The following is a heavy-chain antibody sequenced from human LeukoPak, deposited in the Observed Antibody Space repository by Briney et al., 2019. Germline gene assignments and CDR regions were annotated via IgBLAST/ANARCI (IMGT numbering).Heavy chain of an antibody. J-gene: IGHJ4*02. V-gene: IGHV3-74*01. CDR1: GFTFSSHW. CDR3: ARDPYQPLFFDY. Sequence: GGSLRLSCAASGFTFSSHWMHWVRQAPGKGLVWVSRINSDGSSTSYADSVKGRFTISRDNAKNTLYLRMNSLRAEDTAVYYCARDPYQPLFFDYWGQGTLVTVSS. D-gene: IGHD2-2*01. CDR2: INSDGSST.